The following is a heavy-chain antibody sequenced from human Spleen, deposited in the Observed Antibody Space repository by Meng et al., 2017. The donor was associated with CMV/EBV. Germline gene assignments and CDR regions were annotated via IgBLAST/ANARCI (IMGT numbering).Heavy chain of an antibody. CDR3: ARRPGPYSSSWYEGYWFDP. D-gene: IGHD6-13*01. CDR1: GLTFSSYA. CDR2: ISYDGSNK. V-gene: IGHV3-30*04. Sequence: GESLKISCAASGLTFSSYAMHWVRQAPGKGLEWVAVISYDGSNKYYADSVKGRFTISRDNSKNTLYLQMNSLRAEDTAVYYCARRPGPYSSSWYEGYWFDPWGQGTLVTVSS. J-gene: IGHJ5*02.